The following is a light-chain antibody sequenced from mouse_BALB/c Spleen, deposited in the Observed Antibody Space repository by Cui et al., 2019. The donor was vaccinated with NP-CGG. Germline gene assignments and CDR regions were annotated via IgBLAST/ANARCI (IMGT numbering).Light chain of an antibody. J-gene: IGLJ1*01. V-gene: IGLV1*01. Sequence: QAVVTQESALTTLPCETVTLTCSSSTGAVATTNYANWVQEKPDHLFTGIIGGTNNRAPGVPARFSGSLIGDKAALTIRGAQTEDEAIYFCALWYSNHWVFGGGTKLTVL. CDR3: ALWYSNHWV. CDR2: GTN. CDR1: TGAVATTNY.